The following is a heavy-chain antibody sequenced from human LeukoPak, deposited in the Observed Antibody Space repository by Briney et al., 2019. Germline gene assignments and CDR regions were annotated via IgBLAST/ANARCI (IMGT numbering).Heavy chain of an antibody. J-gene: IGHJ3*02. CDR1: GFTFSSYA. Sequence: GGSLRLSCAASGFTFSSYAMSWVRQAPGKGLEWVSAISGSGGSTYYADSVKGRFTISRDNSKNTLYLQMNSLRAEDTAVYYCAKEGYYDSSAYYYVDGAFDIWGQGTMVTVSS. V-gene: IGHV3-23*01. D-gene: IGHD3-22*01. CDR2: ISGSGGST. CDR3: AKEGYYDSSAYYYVDGAFDI.